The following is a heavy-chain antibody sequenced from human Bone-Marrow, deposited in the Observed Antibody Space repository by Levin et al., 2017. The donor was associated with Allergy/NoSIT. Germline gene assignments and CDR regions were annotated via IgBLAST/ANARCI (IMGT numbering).Heavy chain of an antibody. V-gene: IGHV3-49*04. CDR1: GFTFGDYA. Sequence: GESPKISCTASGFTFGDYAMSWVRQAPGKGLEWVGFIRSKAYGGTTEYAASVKGRFTISRDDSKSIAYLQMNSLKTEDTAVYYCTRYIVVVVAGGIFDYWGQGTLVTVSS. CDR3: TRYIVVVVAGGIFDY. J-gene: IGHJ4*02. D-gene: IGHD2-15*01. CDR2: IRSKAYGGTT.